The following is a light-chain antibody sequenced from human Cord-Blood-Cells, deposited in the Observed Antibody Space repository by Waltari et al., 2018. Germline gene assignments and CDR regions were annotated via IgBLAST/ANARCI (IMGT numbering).Light chain of an antibody. CDR1: SSNIGSNT. Sequence: QSVLTQPPSASGTPGQRVTISCSGSSSNIGSNTVNWYQQLPGTAPKLLIYSNNPRPSGAPDRFSGSKSGTSASLAISGLQSEDEADYYCAAWDDSLNGLVFGGGTKLTVL. CDR3: AAWDDSLNGLV. V-gene: IGLV1-44*01. CDR2: SNN. J-gene: IGLJ2*01.